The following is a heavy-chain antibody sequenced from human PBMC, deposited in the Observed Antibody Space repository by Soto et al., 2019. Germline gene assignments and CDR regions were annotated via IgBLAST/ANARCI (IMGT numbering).Heavy chain of an antibody. J-gene: IGHJ4*02. V-gene: IGHV3-30*04. CDR3: ARDVRHCSSAYCWA. CDR2: ISFDGRIK. CDR1: GFTFSSYA. D-gene: IGHD2-2*01. Sequence: QVQLVESGGGVVQPGRSLRLSCAASGFTFSSYAMHWVRQAPGKGLEWVTVISFDGRIKYYTESVKDRFTISRDNSKNILYLQMNSLKPDDTGIYYCARDVRHCSSAYCWAWGQGTLVTVSS.